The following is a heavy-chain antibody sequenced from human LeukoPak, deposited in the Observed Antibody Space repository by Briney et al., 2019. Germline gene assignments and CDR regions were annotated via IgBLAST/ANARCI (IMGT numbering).Heavy chain of an antibody. V-gene: IGHV4-59*02. CDR3: ATAPRPSAGTTTFDY. J-gene: IGHJ4*02. CDR1: GGSVSSYY. D-gene: IGHD1-14*01. Sequence: SETLSLTCTVSGGSVSSYYCSWIRQPSGKGLEWIGFIYYSENTNYNPSLKSRVTISVNTSKNQSSLKLTSVTAADTAIYYCATAPRPSAGTTTFDYWGQGALVTVSS. CDR2: IYYSENT.